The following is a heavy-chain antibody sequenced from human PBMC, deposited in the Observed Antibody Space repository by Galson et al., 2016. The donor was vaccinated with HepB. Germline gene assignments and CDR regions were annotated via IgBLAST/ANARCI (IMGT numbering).Heavy chain of an antibody. V-gene: IGHV4-31*03. J-gene: IGHJ5*01. CDR2: MDFSGTT. CDR1: GASVRNNDYY. Sequence: TLSLTCTVSGASVRNNDYYWTWIRQRPGKSLEWIAYMDFSGTTYYNASLMSRITTSLDTSKNQFSLKLSSVTAADTAVYYCARLTVTSPGYNGLDSWGRGTLVVVSS. CDR3: ARLTVTSPGYNGLDS. D-gene: IGHD4-17*01.